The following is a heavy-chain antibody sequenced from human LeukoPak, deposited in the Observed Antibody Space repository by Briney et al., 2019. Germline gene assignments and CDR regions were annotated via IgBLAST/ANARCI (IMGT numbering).Heavy chain of an antibody. J-gene: IGHJ4*02. Sequence: ASVKVSCKASGYTFTGYYMHWVRQAPGQGLEWMGWINPNSGGTNYAQKFQGRVTMTRDTSISTAYMELSRLRSDDTAVYYCARAYDVDTSNLNWGQGTLVTVSS. D-gene: IGHD5-18*01. V-gene: IGHV1-2*02. CDR1: GYTFTGYY. CDR2: INPNSGGT. CDR3: ARAYDVDTSNLN.